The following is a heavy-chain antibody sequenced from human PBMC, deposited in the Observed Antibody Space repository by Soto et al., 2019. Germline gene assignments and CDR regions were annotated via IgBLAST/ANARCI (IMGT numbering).Heavy chain of an antibody. Sequence: QVQLVQSGAEVKKPGASVKVSCKASGYTFASYAISWMRQAPGQGLEWMGWISAYNGNTNYAQKLQGRVTMTTDTSTSTAYMELRSLRSXXXAXXXXXXXXPPPDYWGQGTLVTVSS. V-gene: IGHV1-18*01. CDR1: GYTFASYA. CDR3: XXXXPPPDY. J-gene: IGHJ4*02. CDR2: ISAYNGNT.